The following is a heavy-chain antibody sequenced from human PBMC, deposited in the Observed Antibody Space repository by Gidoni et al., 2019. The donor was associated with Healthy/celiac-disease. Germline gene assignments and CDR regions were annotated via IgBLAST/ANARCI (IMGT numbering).Heavy chain of an antibody. CDR2: ISGSGGRT. J-gene: IGHJ6*02. CDR3: ASPINNYYYYYGMDV. V-gene: IGHV3-23*01. CDR1: GFTFSSYA. Sequence: EVQLLESGGGLVQPGGSLRLSCAASGFTFSSYAMSWVRQAPGKGLEWVSAISGSGGRTYYADSVKGRFTISRDNYKNTLYLQMNSLRAEDTAVYYCASPINNYYYYYGMDVWGQGTTVTVSS.